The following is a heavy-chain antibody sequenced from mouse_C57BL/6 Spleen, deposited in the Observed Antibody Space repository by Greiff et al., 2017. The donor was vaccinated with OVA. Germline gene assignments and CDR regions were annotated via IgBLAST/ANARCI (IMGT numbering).Heavy chain of an antibody. V-gene: IGHV5-17*01. J-gene: IGHJ4*01. D-gene: IGHD2-5*01. CDR3: ATYSNYYYAMDY. CDR2: ISSGSSTI. Sequence: EVKLEESGGGLVKPGGSLKLSCAASGFTFSDYGMHWVRQAPEKGLEWVAYISSGSSTIYYADTVKGRFTISRDNAKNTLFLQMTSLRSEDTAMYYCATYSNYYYAMDYWGQGTSVTVSS. CDR1: GFTFSDYG.